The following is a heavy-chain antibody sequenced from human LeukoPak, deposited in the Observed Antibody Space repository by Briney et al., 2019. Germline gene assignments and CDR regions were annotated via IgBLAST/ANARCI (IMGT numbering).Heavy chain of an antibody. CDR2: ISWDGGST. J-gene: IGHJ4*02. Sequence: PGGSLRLSCAASGFTFDDYTMHWVRQAPGKGLEWVSLISWDGGSTYYADSVEGRFTISRDNSKNSLYLQTNSLRTEDTALYYCAKGKHYYDSSAPVDYWGQGTLVTVSS. D-gene: IGHD3-22*01. CDR3: AKGKHYYDSSAPVDY. CDR1: GFTFDDYT. V-gene: IGHV3-43*01.